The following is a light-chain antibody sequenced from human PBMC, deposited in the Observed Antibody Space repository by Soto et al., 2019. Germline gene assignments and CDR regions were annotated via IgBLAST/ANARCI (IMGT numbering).Light chain of an antibody. CDR2: DAS. CDR1: QSITNR. CDR3: QQYGGMCT. V-gene: IGKV1-5*01. J-gene: IGKJ1*01. Sequence: MQKNQTTSTLSASVGDRVTITCRASQSITNRLAWYQQKPGKAPKVLIYDASNLEYGVPSRFSGSGFGTEFILTISSLQPDDFANYWCQQYGGMCTFGQGTK.